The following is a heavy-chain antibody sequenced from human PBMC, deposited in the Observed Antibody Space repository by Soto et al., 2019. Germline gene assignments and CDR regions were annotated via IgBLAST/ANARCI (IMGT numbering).Heavy chain of an antibody. Sequence: PGESLTISCQASAFSFTHYWIGWVRQVPGKGLEWMAVIYPSDSATRYNPSFQGQVAMSADPSISTAYLQWRSLKASDTAIYFCARGSVKGGTPSAEFEPWGQGTQVTVSS. J-gene: IGHJ5*02. CDR2: IYPSDSAT. V-gene: IGHV5-51*01. CDR3: ARGSVKGGTPSAEFEP. D-gene: IGHD2-2*01. CDR1: AFSFTHYW.